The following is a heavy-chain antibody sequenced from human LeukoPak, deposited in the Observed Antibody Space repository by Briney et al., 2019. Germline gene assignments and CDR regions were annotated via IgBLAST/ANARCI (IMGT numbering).Heavy chain of an antibody. CDR2: IIPILGIA. Sequence: ASVKVSCKASGGTFSSYAISWVRQAPGQGLEWMGRIIPILGIANYARKFQGRVTTTADKSTSTAYMELSSLRSEDTAVYYCAKGYSSSWYLGYWSQGTLVTVSS. V-gene: IGHV1-69*04. CDR3: AKGYSSSWYLGY. D-gene: IGHD6-13*01. J-gene: IGHJ4*02. CDR1: GGTFSSYA.